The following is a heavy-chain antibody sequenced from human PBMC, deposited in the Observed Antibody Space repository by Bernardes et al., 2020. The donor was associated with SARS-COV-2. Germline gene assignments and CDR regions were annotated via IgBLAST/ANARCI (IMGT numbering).Heavy chain of an antibody. V-gene: IGHV4-4*07. D-gene: IGHD6-19*01. CDR2: IYTSGST. CDR3: ARASLYSSGWYFDY. CDR1: GGSISSYY. Sequence: SEPLSLTCTVSGGSISSYYWSWIRQPAGKGLEWIGRIYTSGSTNYNPSLKSRVTMSVDTSKNQFTLKLSSVTAADTAVYYCARASLYSSGWYFDYWGQGTLVTVSS. J-gene: IGHJ4*02.